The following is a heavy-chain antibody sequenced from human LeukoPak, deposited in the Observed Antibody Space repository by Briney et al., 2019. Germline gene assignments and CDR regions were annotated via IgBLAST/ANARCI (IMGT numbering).Heavy chain of an antibody. V-gene: IGHV1-18*01. CDR3: ARDLSYGSGIRNFDY. CDR1: GYTFISYG. Sequence: ASVKVSCKASGYTFISYGISWVRQAPGQGPEWMGWVSAYNGITSYVQKFQGRVTMTTDTSTRTVYMELRSLRSDDTAVYYCARDLSYGSGIRNFDYWGQGTLVIVSS. CDR2: VSAYNGIT. D-gene: IGHD3-10*01. J-gene: IGHJ4*02.